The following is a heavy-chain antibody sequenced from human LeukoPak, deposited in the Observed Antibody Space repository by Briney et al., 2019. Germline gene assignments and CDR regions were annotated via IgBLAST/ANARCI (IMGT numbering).Heavy chain of an antibody. V-gene: IGHV4-39*01. D-gene: IGHD6-6*01. Sequence: SETLSLTCTVSGGSISSSSYYWGWIRQPPGKGLEWIGSIYYSGSTYYNPSLKSRVIISVDTSKNQFSLKLSSVTAADTAVYYCASLQYSSPYYFDYWGQGTLVTVSS. CDR1: GGSISSSSYY. CDR2: IYYSGST. CDR3: ASLQYSSPYYFDY. J-gene: IGHJ4*02.